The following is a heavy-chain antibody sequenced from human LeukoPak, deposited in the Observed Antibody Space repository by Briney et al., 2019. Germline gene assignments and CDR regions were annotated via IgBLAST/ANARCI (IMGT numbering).Heavy chain of an antibody. CDR3: ARDGRLLAGEFDY. Sequence: SVKVSCKASGYTFTSYYMHWVRQAPGQGLEWMGGIIPIFGTANYAQKFQGRVTITADESTSTAYMELSSLRSEDTAVYYCARDGRLLAGEFDYWGQGTLVTVSS. V-gene: IGHV1-69*13. D-gene: IGHD3-10*01. CDR1: GYTFTSYY. CDR2: IIPIFGTA. J-gene: IGHJ4*02.